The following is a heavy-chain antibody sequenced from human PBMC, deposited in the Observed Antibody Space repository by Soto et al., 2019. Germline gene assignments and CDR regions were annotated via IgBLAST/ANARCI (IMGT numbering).Heavy chain of an antibody. Sequence: QVQLQESGPGLVKPSETLSLTCTVSGGSISSYYWNWIRQPPGKGLEWIGYIYYSGSTNYNPSLKRRVTISVDTSKNQFSLKLSSVTAADTAVYYCARDGGTYGMDVWGQGTTVTVS. V-gene: IGHV4-59*01. CDR1: GGSISSYY. CDR2: IYYSGST. CDR3: ARDGGTYGMDV. J-gene: IGHJ6*02. D-gene: IGHD3-16*01.